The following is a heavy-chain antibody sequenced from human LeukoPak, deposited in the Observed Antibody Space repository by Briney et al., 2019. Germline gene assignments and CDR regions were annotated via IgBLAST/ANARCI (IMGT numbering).Heavy chain of an antibody. Sequence: SETLSLTCTVSGGSVSSGSYYWSWIRQPPGKGLEWIGYIYYSGSTNYNPSLKSRVTISVDTSKNQFSLKLSSVTAADTAVYYCARDLLLRGYYDSSGIDYWGQGTLVTVS. J-gene: IGHJ4*02. V-gene: IGHV4-61*01. CDR2: IYYSGST. D-gene: IGHD3-22*01. CDR3: ARDLLLRGYYDSSGIDY. CDR1: GGSVSSGSYY.